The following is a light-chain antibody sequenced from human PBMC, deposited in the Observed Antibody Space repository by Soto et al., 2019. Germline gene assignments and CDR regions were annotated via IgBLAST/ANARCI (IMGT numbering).Light chain of an antibody. Sequence: QPVLTQPASVSGSPGQSITISCTGTSSDIGNCDYVSWYQQLPGKAPKLIIYDVGNRPSGVSNRFSGSKSGNTASLTISGLQAEDEADYYCSSCTTYSTLVVFGGGTKLTVL. J-gene: IGLJ2*01. V-gene: IGLV2-14*01. CDR3: SSCTTYSTLVV. CDR1: SSDIGNCDY. CDR2: DVG.